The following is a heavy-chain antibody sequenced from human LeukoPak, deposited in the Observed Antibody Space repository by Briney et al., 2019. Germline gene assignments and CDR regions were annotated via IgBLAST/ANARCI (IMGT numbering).Heavy chain of an antibody. CDR2: IYDSGST. CDR1: GGSLSSYD. V-gene: IGHV4-59*08. CDR3: ARGEYDYVWGMVIYYGMDV. D-gene: IGHD3-16*01. Sequence: SETLSLTCTVSGGSLSSYDWSWIRRPPGQGREGWGDIYDSGSTNYNPCTYSRATISVETSKTQFSLKLRSVTAAGTAVYSCARGEYDYVWGMVIYYGMDVWGQGTTVTVSS. J-gene: IGHJ6*02.